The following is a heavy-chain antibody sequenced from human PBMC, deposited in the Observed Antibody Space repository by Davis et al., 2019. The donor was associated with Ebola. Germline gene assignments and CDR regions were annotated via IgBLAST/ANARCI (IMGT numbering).Heavy chain of an antibody. V-gene: IGHV6-1*01. CDR1: GDCVSSNSAA. J-gene: IGHJ5*02. CDR2: TYYRSKWYN. D-gene: IGHD3-10*01. Sequence: SQTLSLTCAISGDCVSSNSAAWNWIMQSPSRGLEWLGRTYYRSKWYNDYAVSVKSRITINPDTSKNQFSLQLNSVTPEDTAVYYCARDRLLWFGEFDPWGQGTLVTVSS. CDR3: ARDRLLWFGEFDP.